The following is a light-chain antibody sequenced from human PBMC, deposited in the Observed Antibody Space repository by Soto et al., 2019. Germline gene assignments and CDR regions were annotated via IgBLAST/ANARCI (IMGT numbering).Light chain of an antibody. V-gene: IGKV3-20*01. CDR2: GAS. CDR3: QQYGVTPPNT. Sequence: EIVLTQSPGTLSLSPGERATLSCRASQIVSSTYLAWFQQKAGQAPRLLIYGASTRATGIPDGFSGSGSGTDFTLTISGLEPEDFALYYCQQYGVTPPNTFGGGTKVDIK. J-gene: IGKJ4*01. CDR1: QIVSSTY.